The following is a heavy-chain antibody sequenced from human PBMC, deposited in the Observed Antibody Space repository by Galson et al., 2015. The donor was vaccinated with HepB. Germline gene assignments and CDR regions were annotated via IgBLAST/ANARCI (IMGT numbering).Heavy chain of an antibody. Sequence: SLRLSCAASGFTFSNAWMSWVRQAPGKGLEWVGRIKSKTDGGTTDYAAPVKGRFTISRDGSKNTLYLQMNSLKTEDTAVYYCTTDLPFYYDSSWGQGTLVTVSS. D-gene: IGHD3-22*01. CDR1: GFTFSNAW. J-gene: IGHJ1*01. CDR3: TTDLPFYYDSS. CDR2: IKSKTDGGTT. V-gene: IGHV3-15*01.